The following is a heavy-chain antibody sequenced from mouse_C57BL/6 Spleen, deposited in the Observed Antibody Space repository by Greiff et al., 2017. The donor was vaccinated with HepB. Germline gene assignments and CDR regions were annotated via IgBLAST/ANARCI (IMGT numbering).Heavy chain of an antibody. D-gene: IGHD1-2*01. CDR2: ISYSGST. Sequence: VQLKESGPGLVKPSQSLSLTCTVTGYSITSGYGWNWIRQIPGNKLEWRGYISYSGSTNYNPSLKSRISITRYTSKNQFFLQVNTVNTEDTATYYCARTARIKYWGQGTTLTVSS. V-gene: IGHV3-2*02. CDR3: ARTARIKY. J-gene: IGHJ2*01. CDR1: GYSITSGYG.